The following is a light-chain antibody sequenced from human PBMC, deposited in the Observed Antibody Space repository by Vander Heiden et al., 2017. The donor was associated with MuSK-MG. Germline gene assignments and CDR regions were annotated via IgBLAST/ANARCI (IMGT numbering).Light chain of an antibody. CDR2: GKN. V-gene: IGLV3-19*01. CDR1: SLRSYY. CDR3: NSRDSSDNHVV. Sequence: SSELTQDPAVSVALGQTVRITCQGDSLRSYYATWYQQKPGQAPVLVIYGKNNRHSGIPDRFSGSSSGNTASLTITGAQAEDEADYYCNSRDSSDNHVVFGGGTKLTVL. J-gene: IGLJ2*01.